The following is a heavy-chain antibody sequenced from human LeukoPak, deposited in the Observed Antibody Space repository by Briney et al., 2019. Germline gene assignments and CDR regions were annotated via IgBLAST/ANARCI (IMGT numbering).Heavy chain of an antibody. CDR3: AREPYSSGWFP. CDR1: GYTFTSYA. D-gene: IGHD6-19*01. Sequence: ASVKVSCKASGYTFTSYAMNWVRQAPGQGLEWMGWINSNSGGTNYAQKFQGRVTMTRDTSISTAYMELSRLRSDDTAVYYCAREPYSSGWFPWGQGTLVTVSS. CDR2: INSNSGGT. J-gene: IGHJ5*02. V-gene: IGHV1-2*02.